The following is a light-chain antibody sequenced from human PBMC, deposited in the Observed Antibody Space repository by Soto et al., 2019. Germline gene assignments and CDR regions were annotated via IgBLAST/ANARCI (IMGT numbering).Light chain of an antibody. Sequence: DIQMTQSPSTLSASAGDRVTITCRASESISGWLAWYQQKPGKAPKLLIYDASTLQSGVPSRVSGSGSGTEFTLTISSLQPDDFATSYCQQYYTFPCTSGQGTRVDI. CDR1: ESISGW. CDR3: QQYYTFPCT. J-gene: IGKJ1*01. CDR2: DAS. V-gene: IGKV1-5*01.